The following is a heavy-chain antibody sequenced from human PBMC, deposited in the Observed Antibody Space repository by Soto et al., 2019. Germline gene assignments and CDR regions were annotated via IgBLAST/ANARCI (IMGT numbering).Heavy chain of an antibody. CDR3: ARAGTVFGLLGNYYGMDV. CDR1: GYIFNGYA. D-gene: IGHD3-3*01. CDR2: INGGNGDT. J-gene: IGHJ6*02. Sequence: QVQVVQSGAEEKKPGASVKVSCKASGYIFNGYAMHWVRQAPGQRLEWMAWINGGNGDTRYSQKFQGRVTVTRDTPANTVYMELSSLRSEDTAVYYCARAGTVFGLLGNYYGMDVWGQGTTVTVSS. V-gene: IGHV1-3*05.